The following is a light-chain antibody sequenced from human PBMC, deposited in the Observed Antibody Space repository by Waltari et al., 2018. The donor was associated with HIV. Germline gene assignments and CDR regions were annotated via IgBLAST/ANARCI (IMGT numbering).Light chain of an antibody. CDR3: AAWDASLHVV. Sequence: QSVLTQPPSASGTLGQGVTISCFGSSSNIGTNTFNCYQHLPGAAPKLIIFRNHQRPSGVPDRFSGSQSGTSAFLTITGLLPGDEATYYCAAWDASLHVVFGGGTQLTVL. V-gene: IGLV1-44*01. CDR2: RNH. CDR1: SSNIGTNT. J-gene: IGLJ2*01.